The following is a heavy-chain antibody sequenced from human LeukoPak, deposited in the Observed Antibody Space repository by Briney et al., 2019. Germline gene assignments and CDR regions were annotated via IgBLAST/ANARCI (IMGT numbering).Heavy chain of an antibody. CDR3: ASATYYYDGSGYN. CDR2: VHHSGTS. Sequence: PSETLSLTCTVSGGSITSSYWSWVRLSPGKALEWIGYVHHSGTSRYNPSLKSRVTISVDTSKNQFSLRLSSVTAADTAVYYCASATYYYDGSGYNWGQGTLVTVSS. CDR1: GGSITSSY. J-gene: IGHJ4*02. V-gene: IGHV4-59*08. D-gene: IGHD3-22*01.